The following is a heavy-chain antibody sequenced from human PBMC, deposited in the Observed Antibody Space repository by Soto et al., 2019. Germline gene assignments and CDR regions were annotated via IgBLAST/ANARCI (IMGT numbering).Heavy chain of an antibody. CDR2: ISTSGNT. V-gene: IGHV4-4*07. Sequence: QVQLEESGPGLVKPSETLSLICSVSGVSMRNSYWTWIRQSAGKGLEWIGRISTSGNTNYTPSLNSLLTMSVDTSKNQVSLKLTSVTAADTAVYYCARGGGVPALGDPWGQGTLVTVSS. J-gene: IGHJ5*02. CDR1: GVSMRNSY. D-gene: IGHD3-16*01. CDR3: ARGGGVPALGDP.